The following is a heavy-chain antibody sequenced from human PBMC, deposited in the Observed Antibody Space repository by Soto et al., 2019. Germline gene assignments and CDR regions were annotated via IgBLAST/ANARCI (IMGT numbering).Heavy chain of an antibody. CDR1: GLTMSTYA. Sequence: GGSLRLSCAGNGLTMSTYAMSWVRQAPGKGLEWVSTIAGVDIFYADSVQGRFTISIDNSKNLLFLQMNSLTADDTATYYCAKDHFKGNGIYDGFDVWGQGTTVAVSS. D-gene: IGHD1-20*01. V-gene: IGHV3-23*01. CDR2: IAGVDI. J-gene: IGHJ3*01. CDR3: AKDHFKGNGIYDGFDV.